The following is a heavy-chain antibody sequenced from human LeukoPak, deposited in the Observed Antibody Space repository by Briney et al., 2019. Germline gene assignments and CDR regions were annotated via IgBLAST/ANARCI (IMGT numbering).Heavy chain of an antibody. CDR3: ARGLFYSKIFDY. V-gene: IGHV4-34*01. Sequence: PSETLSLTCAVYGGSFSAYYWSWIRQPPGKGREWIGEINHSGSTNYNTSLKRRVTISVEKSKNKFSLRLSSVTAADTAVYYCARGLFYSKIFDYWGQGTLVTVSS. J-gene: IGHJ4*02. CDR1: GGSFSAYY. CDR2: INHSGST. D-gene: IGHD4-11*01.